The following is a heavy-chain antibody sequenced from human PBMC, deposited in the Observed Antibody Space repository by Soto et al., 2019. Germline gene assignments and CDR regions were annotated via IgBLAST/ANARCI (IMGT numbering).Heavy chain of an antibody. Sequence: PGGPLRLSWAASGFTFSNLAMSWIRQAPGKGLEWVSAISGSGGSTYYADSVKGRFTISRDNSKNTLYLQMNSLRAEDTAVYYCAKDRKFTMIVVVKAPNWGQGTLVTVSS. CDR2: ISGSGGST. CDR3: AKDRKFTMIVVVKAPN. CDR1: GFTFSNLA. D-gene: IGHD3-22*01. J-gene: IGHJ4*02. V-gene: IGHV3-23*01.